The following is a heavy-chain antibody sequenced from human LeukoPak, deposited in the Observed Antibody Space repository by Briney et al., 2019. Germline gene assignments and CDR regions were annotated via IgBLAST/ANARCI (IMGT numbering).Heavy chain of an antibody. Sequence: PGGSLRLSCAASGFTFSSYEMNWVRQAPGKGLEWVSYISSSGSTIYYADSVKGRFTISRDNAKNSLYLQMNSLRAEDTAVYYCVFEDSYGSLGYWGQGTLVTVSS. CDR3: VFEDSYGSLGY. J-gene: IGHJ4*02. CDR1: GFTFSSYE. CDR2: ISSSGSTI. D-gene: IGHD5-18*01. V-gene: IGHV3-48*03.